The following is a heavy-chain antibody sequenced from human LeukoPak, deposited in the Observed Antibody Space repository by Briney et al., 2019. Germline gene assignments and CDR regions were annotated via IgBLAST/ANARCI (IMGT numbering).Heavy chain of an antibody. J-gene: IGHJ4*02. V-gene: IGHV3-7*01. CDR1: GFTFSSYW. Sequence: GGSLRLSCAASGFTFSSYWMSWVRQAPGKGLEWVANIKQDGSDYYYVDSVKGRFTISRDNAKNSLYLQMNSLRAEDTAVYYCAREQTPVIHYYFDSWGQETLVTVSS. CDR3: AREQTPVIHYYFDS. D-gene: IGHD3-16*02. CDR2: IKQDGSDY.